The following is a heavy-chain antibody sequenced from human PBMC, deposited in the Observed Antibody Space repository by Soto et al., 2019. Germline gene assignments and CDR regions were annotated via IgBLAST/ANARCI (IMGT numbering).Heavy chain of an antibody. V-gene: IGHV1-18*04. CDR2: ISASNGDT. J-gene: IGHJ6*03. CDR1: GYTFTNHG. CDR3: ARMVRGSKIDYYYYMDV. Sequence: QVELVQSGVEVKKPGASVKVSCKASGYTFTNHGLSWVRQAPGQGLEWMGWISASNGDTNYAQTFLGRVTVTTDTSTSTGYMELRSLKSEDTAVYYCARMVRGSKIDYYYYMDVWGKGTTVTVSS. D-gene: IGHD3-10*01.